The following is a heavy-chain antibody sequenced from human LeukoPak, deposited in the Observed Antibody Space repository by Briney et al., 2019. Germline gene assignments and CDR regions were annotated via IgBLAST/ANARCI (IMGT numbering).Heavy chain of an antibody. CDR3: ARITVAPSYYYYYGMDV. CDR2: IYYSGST. CDR1: GRSISSYY. J-gene: IGHJ6*02. Sequence: KPSETLSLTCTVSGRSISSYYWSWIRQPPGKGLEWIGYIYYSGSTNYNPSLKSRVTISVDTSKNQFSLKLSSVTAADTAVYYRARITVAPSYYYYYGMDVWGQGTTVTVSS. D-gene: IGHD1-14*01. V-gene: IGHV4-59*01.